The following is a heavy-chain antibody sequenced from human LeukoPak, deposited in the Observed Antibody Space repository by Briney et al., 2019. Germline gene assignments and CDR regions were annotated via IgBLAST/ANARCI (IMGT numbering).Heavy chain of an antibody. CDR2: INPNSGGT. CDR3: AGALRYYGSGSYYTLDY. D-gene: IGHD3-10*01. Sequence: ASVKVSCKASGYTFTGYYMHWVRQAPGQGLEWMGWINPNSGGTNYAQKFQGWVTMTRDTSISTAYMELSRLRSEDTAVYYCAGALRYYGSGSYYTLDYWGQGTLVTVSS. CDR1: GYTFTGYY. J-gene: IGHJ4*02. V-gene: IGHV1-2*04.